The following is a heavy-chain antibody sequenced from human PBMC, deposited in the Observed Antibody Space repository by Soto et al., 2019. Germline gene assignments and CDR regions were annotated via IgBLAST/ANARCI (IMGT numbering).Heavy chain of an antibody. CDR2: VWSNGNLK. D-gene: IGHD1-1*01. J-gene: IGHJ4*02. CDR1: GFTFDAYG. CDR3: ARIQLDTIMALDY. V-gene: IGHV3-33*01. Sequence: QVQLVESGGGVVQPGGSLRLSCAASGFTFDAYGFHWVRQAPGKGLEWVAVVWSNGNLKYYADSVKGRFTISRDSSKRALNLQTNSLRADDAAVYYCARIQLDTIMALDYWGQGTLVTVSS.